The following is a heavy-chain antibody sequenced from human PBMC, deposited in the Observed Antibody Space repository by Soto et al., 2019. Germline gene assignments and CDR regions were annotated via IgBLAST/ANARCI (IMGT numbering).Heavy chain of an antibody. CDR2: TYYRSKWYY. CDR3: TRATGAGQGNFDY. V-gene: IGHV6-1*01. J-gene: IGHJ4*02. Sequence: QVQLQQSGPGMVKPSQTLSLTCAISGDSVSSNSASWNWIRQSPSRGLEWLGRTYYRSKWYYDYAVSVKSRITINPDTSKHQFSLQLNSVTPEDTAVYYCTRATGAGQGNFDYWGQGTLVTVSS. CDR1: GDSVSSNSAS. D-gene: IGHD6-13*01.